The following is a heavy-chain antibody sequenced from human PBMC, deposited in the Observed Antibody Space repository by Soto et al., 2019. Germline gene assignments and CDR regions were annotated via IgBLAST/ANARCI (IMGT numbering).Heavy chain of an antibody. CDR3: ARVRLAARRYFDY. Sequence: SETLSLTCAVYGGSFSGYYWSWIRQPPGKGLEWIGEINHSGSTNYNPSLKSRVTISVDTSKNQFSLKLSSVTAADTAVYYCARVRLAARRYFDYWGQGTLVTVSS. CDR2: INHSGST. D-gene: IGHD6-6*01. CDR1: GGSFSGYY. V-gene: IGHV4-34*01. J-gene: IGHJ4*02.